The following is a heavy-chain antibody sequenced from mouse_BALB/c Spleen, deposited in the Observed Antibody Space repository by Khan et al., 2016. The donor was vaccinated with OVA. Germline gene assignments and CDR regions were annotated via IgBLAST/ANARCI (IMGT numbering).Heavy chain of an antibody. V-gene: IGHV2-6-5*01. CDR1: GFSLTDYG. J-gene: IGHJ4*01. D-gene: IGHD1-1*02. CDR3: AKGIWSYYFALDY. CDR2: IWGGGST. Sequence: VQLQESGPGLVAPSQSLSITCTVSGFSLTDYGVSWIRQPPGKGLEWLGVIWGGGSTYYNSDLKSRLSISKDNSTSQVFLKLNSLQTDDTAMYYCAKGIWSYYFALDYWGQGTSVTVSS.